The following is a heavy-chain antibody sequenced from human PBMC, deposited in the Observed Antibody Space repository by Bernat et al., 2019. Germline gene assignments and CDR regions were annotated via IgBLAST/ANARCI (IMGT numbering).Heavy chain of an antibody. V-gene: IGHV1-3*01. J-gene: IGHJ6*03. CDR2: INAGNGNT. D-gene: IGHD2-2*01. Sequence: QVQLVQSGAEVKKPGASVKVSCKVSGSTLISYAMNWVRQAPGQGLEGMGWINAGNGNTKYSQKFQGRVTITRDTSASTAYMELSSLRSEDTAVYYCASRYCSSTSCHYYYYMDVWGKGTTVTVSS. CDR1: GSTLISYA. CDR3: ASRYCSSTSCHYYYYMDV.